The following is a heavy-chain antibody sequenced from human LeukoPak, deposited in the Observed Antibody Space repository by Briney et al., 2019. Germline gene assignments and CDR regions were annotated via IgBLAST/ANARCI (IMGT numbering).Heavy chain of an antibody. J-gene: IGHJ4*02. D-gene: IGHD3-3*01. CDR1: GFTFSSYA. Sequence: GGSLRLSCAASGFTFSSYAMHWVRRAPGKGLEWVAVISYDGSNKYYADSVKGRFTISRDNSKNTLYLQMNSLRAEDTAVYYCARDRQHYDFWSGYSDYWGQGTLVTVSS. V-gene: IGHV3-30*01. CDR3: ARDRQHYDFWSGYSDY. CDR2: ISYDGSNK.